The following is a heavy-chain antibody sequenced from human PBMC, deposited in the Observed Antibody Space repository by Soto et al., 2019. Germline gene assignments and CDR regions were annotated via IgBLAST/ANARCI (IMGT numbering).Heavy chain of an antibody. V-gene: IGHV3-7*01. CDR3: ARVAASGRGWDV. CDR1: GFTFSSYW. D-gene: IGHD6-13*01. Sequence: EVQLVESGGGLVQPGGSLRLSCVDSGFTFSSYWMSWFRQAPVKGLEWVGNIKQDGSEKNYVDSVKGRFTISRDNAKNSMYLQMNSLRVEDTAVYYCARVAASGRGWDVWGQGTTVVVSS. CDR2: IKQDGSEK. J-gene: IGHJ6*02.